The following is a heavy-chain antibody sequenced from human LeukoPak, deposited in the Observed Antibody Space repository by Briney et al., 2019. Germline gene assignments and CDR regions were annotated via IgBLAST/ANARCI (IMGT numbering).Heavy chain of an antibody. D-gene: IGHD3-10*01. CDR3: ARLKITMVRGAIMGSYYYYYYMDV. CDR1: GGSFSGYY. CDR2: INHSGST. Sequence: PSETLSLTCAVYGGSFSGYYWSWIRQPPGKGLEWIGEINHSGSTNYNPSLKSRVTISVDTSKNQFSLKLSSVTAADTAVYYCARLKITMVRGAIMGSYYYYYYMDVWGKGTTVTVSS. V-gene: IGHV4-34*01. J-gene: IGHJ6*03.